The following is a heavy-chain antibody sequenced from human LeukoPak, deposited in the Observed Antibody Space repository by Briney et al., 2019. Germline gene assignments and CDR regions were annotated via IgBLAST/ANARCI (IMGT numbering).Heavy chain of an antibody. J-gene: IGHJ4*02. D-gene: IGHD3-10*01. V-gene: IGHV5-51*01. Sequence: GESLKISCKGSGCSFTSYWIGWVRQMPGKGLEWMGIIYPGDSDTRYSPSFQGQVTISADKSISTAYLQWSSLQASDTAMYYCARQAGMVRGVYDYWGQGTLVTVSS. CDR3: ARQAGMVRGVYDY. CDR2: IYPGDSDT. CDR1: GCSFTSYW.